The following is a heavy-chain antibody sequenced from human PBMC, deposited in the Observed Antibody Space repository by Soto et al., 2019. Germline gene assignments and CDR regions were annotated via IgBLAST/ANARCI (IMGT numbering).Heavy chain of an antibody. CDR2: INAGNGKT. J-gene: IGHJ6*02. CDR1: GYTFTSYA. D-gene: IGHD4-17*01. CDR3: ARRNDYGDARANYYYYGMDV. Sequence: ASVKVSCKASGYTFTSYAMHWVRQAPGQRLEWMGWINAGNGKTKYSQKFQGRVTITRDTSASTAYMELSSLRSEDTAVYYCARRNDYGDARANYYYYGMDVWGQGTTVTVSS. V-gene: IGHV1-3*01.